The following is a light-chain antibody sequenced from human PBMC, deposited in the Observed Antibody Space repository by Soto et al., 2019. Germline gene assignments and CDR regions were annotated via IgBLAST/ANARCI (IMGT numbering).Light chain of an antibody. CDR2: LNSDGSH. Sequence: QLVLTQSPSASASLGASVKLTCTLSSGHSNYAIAWHQQQSEKGPRYLMKLNSDGSHSKGDGIPDRFSVSSSGAERYLTISSLQSEDEADYYCQTWGSGIVVFGGGTKLTVL. CDR1: SGHSNYA. V-gene: IGLV4-69*01. J-gene: IGLJ2*01. CDR3: QTWGSGIVV.